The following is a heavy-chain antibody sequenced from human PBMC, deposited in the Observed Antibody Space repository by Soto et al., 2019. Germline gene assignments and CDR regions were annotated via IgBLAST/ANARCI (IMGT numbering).Heavy chain of an antibody. J-gene: IGHJ4*02. CDR2: ISSSSSTI. CDR3: ARSMIVGKQGY. D-gene: IGHD3-22*01. Sequence: GGSLRLSCAASGFTFISYSMNWVRQAPWKGLEWVSYISSSSSTIYYADSVKGRFTISRDNAKNSLYLQMNSLRAEDTAVYYCARSMIVGKQGYWGQGTLVTVSS. CDR1: GFTFISYS. V-gene: IGHV3-48*01.